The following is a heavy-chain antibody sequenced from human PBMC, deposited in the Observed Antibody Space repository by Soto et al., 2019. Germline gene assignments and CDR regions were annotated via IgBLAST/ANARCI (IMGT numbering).Heavy chain of an antibody. CDR1: GYTFTSYD. Sequence: QVQLVQSGAEVKKPGASVKVSCKASGYTFTSYDINWVRQATGQGLEWMGWMNPNSGNTGYAQKFQGRVTMTRNTFRSTASMELSSLISEDTAVYDIDRGANLLLYTGYVLDVWGQGTTVTVSS. CDR3: DRGANLLLYTGYVLDV. CDR2: MNPNSGNT. D-gene: IGHD2-15*01. V-gene: IGHV1-8*01. J-gene: IGHJ6*02.